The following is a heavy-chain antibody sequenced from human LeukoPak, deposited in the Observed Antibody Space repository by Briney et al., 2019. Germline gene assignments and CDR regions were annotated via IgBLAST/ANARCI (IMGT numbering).Heavy chain of an antibody. CDR1: GFTFSAAW. CDR3: STVAVQRRDYNSPQRNWFDP. J-gene: IGHJ5*02. D-gene: IGHD5-24*01. Sequence: GGSLRLSCAASGFTFSAAWMTWVRQAPGKGLEWVGRIKSKGDGETIDYAEPVKGGFTISRDDSKNSLYLQLNSLKTEHTAVYYCSTVAVQRRDYNSPQRNWFDPWGQGTLVTVSS. CDR2: IKSKGDGETI. V-gene: IGHV3-15*01.